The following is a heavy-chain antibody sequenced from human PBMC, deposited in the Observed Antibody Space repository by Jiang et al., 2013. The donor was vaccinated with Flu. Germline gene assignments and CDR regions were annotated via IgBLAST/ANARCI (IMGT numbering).Heavy chain of an antibody. CDR2: ISYDGSNK. CDR1: GFTFSSYG. V-gene: IGHV3-30*18. J-gene: IGHJ4*02. Sequence: RLSCAASGFTFSSYGMHWVRQAPGKGLEWVAVISYDGSNKYYADSVKGRFTISRDNSKNTLYLQMNSLRAEDTAVYYCAKAGPKWELLQSFDYWGQGTLVTVSS. CDR3: AKAGPKWELLQSFDY. D-gene: IGHD1-26*01.